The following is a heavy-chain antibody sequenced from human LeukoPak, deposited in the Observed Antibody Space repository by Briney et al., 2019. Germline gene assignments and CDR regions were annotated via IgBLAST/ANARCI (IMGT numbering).Heavy chain of an antibody. CDR2: IYYSVST. CDR1: GGSFSGYY. V-gene: IGHV4-59*01. Sequence: SETLSLTCAVYGGSFSGYYWSWIRQPPGKGLEWIGYIYYSVSTIYNPSLQSRVTISVDTSKNQFSLKLSSVTAADTAVYYCAMGQLSFYYFDYWGQGTLVTVSS. CDR3: AMGQLSFYYFDY. J-gene: IGHJ4*02. D-gene: IGHD3-16*02.